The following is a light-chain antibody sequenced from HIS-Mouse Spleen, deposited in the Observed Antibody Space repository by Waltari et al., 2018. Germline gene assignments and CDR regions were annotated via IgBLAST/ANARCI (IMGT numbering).Light chain of an antibody. J-gene: IGLJ2*01. CDR3: AAWDDSLSGVV. V-gene: IGLV1-47*01. CDR1: SPNIGRNY. CDR2: RNN. Sequence: QSVLTQPPSASGTPGQRVTISCSGSSPNIGRNYVYVYQQLPGTAPKLLIYRNNQRPSGVPDRFSGSKSGTSASLAISGLRSEDEADYYCAAWDDSLSGVVFGGGTKLTVL.